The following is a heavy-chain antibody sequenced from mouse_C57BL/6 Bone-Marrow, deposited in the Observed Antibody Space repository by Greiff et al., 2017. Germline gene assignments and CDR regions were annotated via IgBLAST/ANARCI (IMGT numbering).Heavy chain of an antibody. CDR2: IYPGDGDT. Sequence: QVQLKESGAELVKPGASVKISCKASGYAFSSYWMNWVKQRPGKGLEWIGQIYPGDGDTNYNGKFKGKATLTADKSSSTAYMQLSSLTSEDSAVYFCARWPSGYSAWFAYWGQGTLVTVSA. J-gene: IGHJ3*01. D-gene: IGHD2-3*01. CDR3: ARWPSGYSAWFAY. V-gene: IGHV1-80*01. CDR1: GYAFSSYW.